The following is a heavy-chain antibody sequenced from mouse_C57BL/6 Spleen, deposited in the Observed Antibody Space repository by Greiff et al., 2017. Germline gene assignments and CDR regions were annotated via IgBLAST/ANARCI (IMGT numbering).Heavy chain of an antibody. CDR3: ATCRDYAMDY. CDR2: IDPSDSET. J-gene: IGHJ4*01. V-gene: IGHV1-52*01. CDR1: GYTFTSYW. Sequence: QVQLQQPGAELVRPGSSVKLSCKASGYTFTSYWMHWVKQRPIQGLEWIGNIDPSDSETHYNQKFKDKATLTVDKASSTAYMQLSSLTSEDSAVYYCATCRDYAMDYWGQGTSVTVSS.